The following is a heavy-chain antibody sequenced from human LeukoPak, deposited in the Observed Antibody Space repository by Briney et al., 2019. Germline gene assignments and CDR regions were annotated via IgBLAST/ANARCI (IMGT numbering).Heavy chain of an antibody. V-gene: IGHV5-51*01. J-gene: IGHJ4*02. CDR1: GYSFTSCW. CDR3: ARLVIAVAGTGGYYFDY. Sequence: GESLKISCKGSGYSFTSCWIGWVRQMPGKGLEWMGIIYPGDSDTRYSPSFQGQVTISADKSISTAYLQWSSLKASDTAMYYCARLVIAVAGTGGYYFDYWGQGTLVTVSS. D-gene: IGHD6-19*01. CDR2: IYPGDSDT.